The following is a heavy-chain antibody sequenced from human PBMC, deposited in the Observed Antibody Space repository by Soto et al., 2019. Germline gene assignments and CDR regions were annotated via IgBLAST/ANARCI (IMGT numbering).Heavy chain of an antibody. D-gene: IGHD4-17*01. J-gene: IGHJ4*02. CDR3: ARDRFDYGDYVFDY. CDR2: INHSGST. V-gene: IGHV4-34*01. Sequence: SETLSLTCAVYGGSFSGYYWSWIRQPPGKGLEWIGEINHSGSTNYNPSLKSRVTISVDTSKNQFSLKLSSVTAADTAVYYCARDRFDYGDYVFDYWGQGTLVTVSP. CDR1: GGSFSGYY.